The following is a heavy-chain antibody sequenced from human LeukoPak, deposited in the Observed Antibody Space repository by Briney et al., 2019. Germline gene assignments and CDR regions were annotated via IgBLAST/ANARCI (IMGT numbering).Heavy chain of an antibody. CDR2: ISYDGSNK. J-gene: IGHJ4*02. V-gene: IGHV3-30*03. D-gene: IGHD3-3*01. CDR3: ARERDDFWSGYFGHVDS. CDR1: GFTFSSYG. Sequence: HSGGSLRLSCAASGFTFSSYGMHWVRQAPGKGLEWVAVISYDGSNKYYADSVKGRFTISRDNAKNSLYLQMNSLRAEDTAVYYCARERDDFWSGYFGHVDSWGQGTRVTVSP.